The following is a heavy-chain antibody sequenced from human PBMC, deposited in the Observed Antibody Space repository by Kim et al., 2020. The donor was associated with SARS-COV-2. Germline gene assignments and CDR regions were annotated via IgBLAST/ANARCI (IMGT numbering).Heavy chain of an antibody. V-gene: IGHV1-69*13. J-gene: IGHJ4*02. CDR1: GGTFSSYA. D-gene: IGHD3-10*01. CDR3: ASGLVAGSYYSTPGY. CDR2: IIPIFGTA. Sequence: SVKVSCKASGGTFSSYAISWVRHAPGQGLEWMGGIIPIFGTANYAQKFQGRVTITADESTSTAYMELSSLRSEDTAVYYCASGLVAGSYYSTPGYWGQGTLVTVSS.